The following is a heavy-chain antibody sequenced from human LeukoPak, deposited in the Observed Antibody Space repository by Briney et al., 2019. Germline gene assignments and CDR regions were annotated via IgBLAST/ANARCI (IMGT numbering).Heavy chain of an antibody. CDR3: ARESDGEWELLPYFDY. J-gene: IGHJ4*02. V-gene: IGHV1-18*01. CDR1: GYTFTSYG. D-gene: IGHD1-26*01. CDR2: ISAYNGNT. Sequence: ASVKVSCKASGYTFTSYGISWVRQSPGQGLEWMGWISAYNGNTNYAQKLQGRVTMTTDTSTSTAYMEMSRLRSDDTAVYYCARESDGEWELLPYFDYWGQGTLVTVSS.